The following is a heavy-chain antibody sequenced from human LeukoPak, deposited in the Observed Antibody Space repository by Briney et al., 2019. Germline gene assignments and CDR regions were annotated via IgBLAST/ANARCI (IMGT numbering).Heavy chain of an antibody. CDR2: IKQDGSEK. V-gene: IGHV3-7*01. J-gene: IGHJ3*02. CDR1: GFTFSSYW. Sequence: PGGSLRLSCAASGFTFSSYWMSWVRQAPGKGLEWVGNIKQDGSEKYYVYSVKGRFTISRDNAKNSLDLQINSLRAEDTAVYYCAINSNTAFDMWGRGTMVTVSS. D-gene: IGHD1/OR15-1a*01. CDR3: AINSNTAFDM.